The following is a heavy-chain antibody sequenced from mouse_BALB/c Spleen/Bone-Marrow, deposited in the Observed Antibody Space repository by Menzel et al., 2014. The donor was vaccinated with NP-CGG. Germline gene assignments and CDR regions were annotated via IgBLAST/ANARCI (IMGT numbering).Heavy chain of an antibody. Sequence: VQLQQPGAELVKPGASVKLSCKASGYTFSNYYMYWVKQRPGQGLEWIGESNPGNGGSNFNEKFKSKATLTVDKSSSTAYMQPSSLTSEDSAVYYCTRSNYGYWYFDVWGAGTTVTVSS. J-gene: IGHJ1*01. D-gene: IGHD1-1*01. CDR1: GYTFSNYY. CDR3: TRSNYGYWYFDV. CDR2: SNPGNGGS. V-gene: IGHV1S81*02.